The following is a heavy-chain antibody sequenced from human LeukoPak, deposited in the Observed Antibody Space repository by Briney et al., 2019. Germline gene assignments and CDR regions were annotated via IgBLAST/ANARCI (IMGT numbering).Heavy chain of an antibody. J-gene: IGHJ4*02. Sequence: SVKVSCKGSGGTISSYAISWVRQAPGHGLEWMGGSIPIFGTANYAQKFQGRVTITTDDSTSTAYMELSSLRSEDTAVYYCAREGGDGYNYYFDYWGQGTLVTVSS. CDR1: GGTISSYA. CDR3: AREGGDGYNYYFDY. CDR2: SIPIFGTA. V-gene: IGHV1-69*05. D-gene: IGHD5-24*01.